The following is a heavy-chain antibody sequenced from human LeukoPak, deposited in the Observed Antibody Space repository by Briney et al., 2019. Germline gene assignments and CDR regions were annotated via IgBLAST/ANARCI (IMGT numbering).Heavy chain of an antibody. V-gene: IGHV3-48*04. J-gene: IGHJ4*02. CDR1: GFTFSSYS. CDR3: ASGRTTFDH. D-gene: IGHD2/OR15-2a*01. CDR2: ISSSSSTI. Sequence: GGSLRLSCAASGFTFSSYSMNWVRQAPGKGLEWVSYISSSSSTIYYADSVKGRFTTSRDNAKNSLYLQLNSLRAEDTAVYYCASGRTTFDHWGQGTLVTVSS.